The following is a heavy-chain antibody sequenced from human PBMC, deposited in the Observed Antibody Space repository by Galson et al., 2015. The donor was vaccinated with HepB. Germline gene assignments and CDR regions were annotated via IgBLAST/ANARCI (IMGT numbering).Heavy chain of an antibody. D-gene: IGHD6-19*01. J-gene: IGHJ4*02. CDR2: MSSEGSNI. Sequence: SLRLSCAASGFTFSTYGMHWVRQAPGRGLEWVAVMSSEGSNIYYADSVKGRFTISRDNSKNTLYLQMNTLRGEDTAVYYCANRRKAVAGVGAYWGQGALVIVSS. CDR3: ANRRKAVAGVGAY. CDR1: GFTFSTYG. V-gene: IGHV3-30*18.